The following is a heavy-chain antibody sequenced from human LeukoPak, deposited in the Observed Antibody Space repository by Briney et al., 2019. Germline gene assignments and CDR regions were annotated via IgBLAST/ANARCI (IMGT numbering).Heavy chain of an antibody. Sequence: GGSLRLSCAASGFSFSNYAMNWVRQAPGKGLEWGSGISGSGGSTYYAISGSGGTTYSPDSVKGRFTISRDNSKNTLYLQINSLRAEDTAIYYCAKEWKWGATYNYYYGMNVWGQGTTVIVSS. D-gene: IGHD1-26*01. CDR1: GFSFSNYA. CDR3: AKEWKWGATYNYYYGMNV. V-gene: IGHV3-23*01. J-gene: IGHJ6*02. CDR2: ISGSGGSTYYAISGSGGTT.